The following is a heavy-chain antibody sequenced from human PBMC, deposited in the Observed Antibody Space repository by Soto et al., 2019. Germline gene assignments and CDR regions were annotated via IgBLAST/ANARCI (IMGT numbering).Heavy chain of an antibody. V-gene: IGHV3-30-3*01. J-gene: IGHJ6*02. D-gene: IGHD3-10*01. CDR1: GFTFSSYA. CDR3: ARDSSVSGRPVAGMDG. CDR2: ISYDGSNK. Sequence: GGSLRLSCAASGFTFSSYAMHWVRQAPGKGLEWVAVISYDGSNKYYADSVKGRFTISRDNSKNTLYLQMNSLRAEDTAVYYCARDSSVSGRPVAGMDGWGQGNTVTVSS.